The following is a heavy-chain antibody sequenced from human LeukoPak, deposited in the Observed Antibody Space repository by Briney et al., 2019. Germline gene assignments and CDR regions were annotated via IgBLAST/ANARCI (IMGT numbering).Heavy chain of an antibody. CDR1: GCTFTGYY. D-gene: IGHD2-2*01. Sequence: GASVKVSCKASGCTFTGYYMHWVRQAPGQGLEWMGWINPNSGGTNYAQKFQGRVTMTRDTCITTAYMELTRLRSDDTAVYYCARGVPGTYYYYYMDDWGKGTTVTVSS. V-gene: IGHV1-2*02. J-gene: IGHJ6*03. CDR3: ARGVPGTYYYYYMDD. CDR2: INPNSGGT.